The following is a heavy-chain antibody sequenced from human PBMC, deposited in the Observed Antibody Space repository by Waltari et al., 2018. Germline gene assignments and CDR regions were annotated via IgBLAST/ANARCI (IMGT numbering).Heavy chain of an antibody. V-gene: IGHV3-21*06. CDR2: ISSGSTSI. J-gene: IGHJ4*02. CDR1: GFPFKTYS. CDR3: ATNRDGYVGDWVDY. D-gene: IGHD5-12*01. Sequence: EVQLVESGGGLVKPGGSLTLSCAASGFPFKTYSANWVRQAPGKGLEWVSSISSGSTSIYYADSVKGRFTSSRDNAKSSLYLQMNSLRAEDTAVYYCATNRDGYVGDWVDYWGQGTLVTVSS.